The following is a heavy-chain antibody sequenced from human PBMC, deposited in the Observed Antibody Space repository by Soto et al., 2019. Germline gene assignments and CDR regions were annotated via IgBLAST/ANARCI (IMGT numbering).Heavy chain of an antibody. CDR2: IKKDGTEK. Sequence: GGSLRLSCAGSGISTSSYWMGWVRQAPGRGLEWVASIKKDGTEKYYMDSLKGRFTISRDNALNSVYLQMNSLRAEDTAVYFCVTGYQSDYWGQGTLVTVSS. J-gene: IGHJ4*02. CDR1: GISTSSYW. V-gene: IGHV3-7*03. D-gene: IGHD5-18*01. CDR3: VTGYQSDY.